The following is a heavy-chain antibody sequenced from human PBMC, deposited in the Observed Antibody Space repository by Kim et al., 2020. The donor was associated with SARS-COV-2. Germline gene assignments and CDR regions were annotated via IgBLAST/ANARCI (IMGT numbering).Heavy chain of an antibody. J-gene: IGHJ5*02. CDR3: ARDVADLRSFDWAANWFDP. Sequence: ASVKVSCKASGYTFTDYYMHWVRQAPGQGLEWMGWINPNNGDTNYPQKFKGRVTMTRDTSSSTAYMELSRLRSDDTAVYYCARDVADLRSFDWAANWFDPWGQGTLVTVSS. D-gene: IGHD3-9*01. CDR2: INPNNGDT. CDR1: GYTFTDYY. V-gene: IGHV1-2*02.